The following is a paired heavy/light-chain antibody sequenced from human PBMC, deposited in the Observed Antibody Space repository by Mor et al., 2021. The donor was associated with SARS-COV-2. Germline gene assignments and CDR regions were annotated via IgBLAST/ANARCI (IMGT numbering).Heavy chain of an antibody. J-gene: IGHJ6*03. CDR1: GGSFSGYY. D-gene: IGHD2-2*01. Sequence: QVQLQQWGAGLLKPSETLSLTCAVYGGSFSGYYWSWIRQPPGKGLEWIGEINHSGSTNYNPSLKSRVTISVDTSKNQFSLKLSSVTAADTAVYYCARGKRYCSSTSCQGAHHYYMDVWGKGTTVTVSS. CDR3: ARGKRYCSSTSCQGAHHYYMDV. CDR2: INHSGST. V-gene: IGHV4-34*01.
Light chain of an antibody. CDR3: QVWDSSSDPLV. Sequence: SYVLTQPPSVSVAPGQTARITCGGNNIGSKSVHWYQQKPGQAPVLVVYDDSDRPSGIPERFSGSNSGNTATLTISRVEAGDEADYYCQVWDSSSDPLVFGGGTKLTVL. CDR1: NIGSKS. CDR2: DDS. J-gene: IGLJ2*01. V-gene: IGLV3-21*02.